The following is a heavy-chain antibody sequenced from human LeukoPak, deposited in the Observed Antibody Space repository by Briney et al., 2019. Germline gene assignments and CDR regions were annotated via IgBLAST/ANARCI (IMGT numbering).Heavy chain of an antibody. CDR1: GFTFSTYT. Sequence: PGGSLRLSCAASGFTFSTYTMNWVRQAPGKGLEWVSSISTSSTYIYYADSVKGRFTISRDNAKNSLYLQMNSLRADDTAVYYCAKERGIAAAWGAFDIWGQGTMVTVSS. D-gene: IGHD6-13*01. J-gene: IGHJ3*02. V-gene: IGHV3-21*01. CDR2: ISTSSTYI. CDR3: AKERGIAAAWGAFDI.